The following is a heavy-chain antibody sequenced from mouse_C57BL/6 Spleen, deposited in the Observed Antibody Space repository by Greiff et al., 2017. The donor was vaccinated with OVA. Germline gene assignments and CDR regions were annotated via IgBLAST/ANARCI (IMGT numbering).Heavy chain of an antibody. J-gene: IGHJ1*03. CDR1: GYTFTDYY. CDR3: AREAFYGSRDWYFDV. D-gene: IGHD1-1*01. CDR2: INPNNGGT. V-gene: IGHV1-26*01. Sequence: EVQLQQSGPELVKPGASVKISCKASGYTFTDYYMNWVKQSHGKSLEWIGDINPNNGGTSYNQKFKGKATLTVDKSSSTAYMELRSLTSEDSAVYYCAREAFYGSRDWYFDVWGTGTTVTVSS.